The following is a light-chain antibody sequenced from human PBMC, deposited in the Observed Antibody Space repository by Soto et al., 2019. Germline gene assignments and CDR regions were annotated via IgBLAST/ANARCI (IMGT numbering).Light chain of an antibody. V-gene: IGKV1-5*03. CDR1: PSVSSW. J-gene: IGKJ1*01. CDR3: QHYHSFSGT. CDR2: KAS. Sequence: DIQMTQSPSTLSASVGDRVTITCRASPSVSSWVAWYHLKPGKAPKLLIYKASTLETGVPSRFSGSGSGTEFTLTISSLQPEDFATYYCQHYHSFSGTFGQGTKVEIK.